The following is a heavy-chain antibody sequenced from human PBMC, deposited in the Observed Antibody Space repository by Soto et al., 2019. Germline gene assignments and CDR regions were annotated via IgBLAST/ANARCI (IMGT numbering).Heavy chain of an antibody. J-gene: IGHJ3*02. CDR3: AGIQLGYDAFDI. CDR2: ISSSSSYI. CDR1: GFTFSSYS. D-gene: IGHD6-6*01. Sequence: EVQLVESGGGLVQPGGSLRLSCAASGFTFSSYSMNWLRQAPGKGLEWVSSISSSSSYIYYADSVKGRFTISTDNANKALYLQMNSLRAEDTAVDYCAGIQLGYDAFDIWGQGTMVTVSS. V-gene: IGHV3-21*01.